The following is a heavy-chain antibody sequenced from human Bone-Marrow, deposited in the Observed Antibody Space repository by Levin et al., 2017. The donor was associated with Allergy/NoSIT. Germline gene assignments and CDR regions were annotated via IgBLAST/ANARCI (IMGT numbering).Heavy chain of an antibody. CDR1: GFSFDTSG. CDR3: ARDRYDGMPTGFDY. CDR2: INGGGGTT. Sequence: GGSLRLSCAVSGFSFDTSGMSWVRQAPGKGLEWVSTINGGGGTTYYADSVKGRFTISRDNSKNTLYLRMNRLRAEDTAVYYCARDRYDGMPTGFDYWGQGTLVTVSS. J-gene: IGHJ4*02. V-gene: IGHV3-23*01. D-gene: IGHD2-2*01.